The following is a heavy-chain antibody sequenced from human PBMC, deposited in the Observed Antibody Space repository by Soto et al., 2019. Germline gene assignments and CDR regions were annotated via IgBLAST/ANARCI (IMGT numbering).Heavy chain of an antibody. D-gene: IGHD6-19*01. J-gene: IGHJ4*02. Sequence: SETLSLTCTVSGGSISIYYWRWIRQPAGKGLEWIGRIYTSGSTNYNPSLKSRVTMSVDTSKNQFSLKLSSVTAADTAAYYCARYSSAWYLSFDYWGQGTLVTVSS. CDR1: GGSISIYY. CDR3: ARYSSAWYLSFDY. V-gene: IGHV4-4*07. CDR2: IYTSGST.